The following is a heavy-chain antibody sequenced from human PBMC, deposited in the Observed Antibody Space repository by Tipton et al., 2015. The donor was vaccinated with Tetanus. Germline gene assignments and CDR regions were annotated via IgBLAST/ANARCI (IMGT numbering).Heavy chain of an antibody. CDR3: ARDLWGYCSSTSCRLTYNWFAP. V-gene: IGHV4-4*07. CDR2: IYTSGST. D-gene: IGHD2-2*01. CDR1: GGSISSYY. J-gene: IGHJ5*02. Sequence: TLSLTCTVSGGSISSYYWSWIRQPAGKGLEWIGRIYTSGSTNYNPSLKSRVTMSVDTSKNQFSLKLSSVTAADTAVYYCARDLWGYCSSTSCRLTYNWFAPWGQGTLVTVSS.